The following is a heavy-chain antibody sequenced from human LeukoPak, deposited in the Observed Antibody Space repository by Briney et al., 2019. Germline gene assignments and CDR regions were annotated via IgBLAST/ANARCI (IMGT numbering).Heavy chain of an antibody. CDR3: AKAPDYYGSGSYYTD. CDR1: GFSISSYA. D-gene: IGHD3-10*01. Sequence: QPGESLRLSCAASGFSISSYARSWVRQAPGKGLEWVSSISGSGDNTYYAESVKGRFTISRDNSKITLFLQMNSLRAEDTAVFYCAKAPDYYGSGSYYTDWGQGTLVTVSS. J-gene: IGHJ4*02. V-gene: IGHV3-23*01. CDR2: ISGSGDNT.